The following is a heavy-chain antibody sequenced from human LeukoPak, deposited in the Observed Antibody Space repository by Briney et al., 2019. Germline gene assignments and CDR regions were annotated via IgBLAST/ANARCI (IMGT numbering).Heavy chain of an antibody. CDR3: ARRAYNWRDNWLDP. CDR1: GGSISSSSYY. Sequence: PSETLSLTCTVSGGSISSSSYYWGWIRQPPGKGLEWIGSIYYSGSTYYNPSLKSRVTISVDTSKNQFSLKLSSVTAADTAVYYCARRAYNWRDNWLDPWGQGTLVTVSS. CDR2: IYYSGST. V-gene: IGHV4-39*01. D-gene: IGHD1-20*01. J-gene: IGHJ5*02.